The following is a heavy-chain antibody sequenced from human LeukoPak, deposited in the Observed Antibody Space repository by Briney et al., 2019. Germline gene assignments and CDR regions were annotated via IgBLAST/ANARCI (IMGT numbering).Heavy chain of an antibody. CDR3: TRDQIVRGVIVSHDY. CDR1: GFTVSSNY. Sequence: GGSLRLSCAASGFTVSSNYMSWVRQAPGKGLEWVAILYSGGSTNYADSAKYRFTISRDNSKNTQYLQMNSLRVEDTAVYYCTRDQIVRGVIVSHDYWGQGTLVTVSS. CDR2: LYSGGST. J-gene: IGHJ4*02. D-gene: IGHD3-10*01. V-gene: IGHV3-66*01.